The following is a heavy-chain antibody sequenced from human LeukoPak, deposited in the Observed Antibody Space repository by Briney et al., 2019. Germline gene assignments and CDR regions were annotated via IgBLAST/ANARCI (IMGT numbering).Heavy chain of an antibody. CDR2: FDPEDGET. V-gene: IGHV1-24*01. CDR1: GCTLTELS. J-gene: IGHJ4*02. Sequence: ASVKVSCKVSGCTLTELSMHWVRQAPGKGLEWMGGFDPEDGETIYAQKFQGRVTMTEDTSADTAYMELSSLRSEDTAVYYCATGWYYGSGSYYYWGQGTLVTVSS. D-gene: IGHD3-10*01. CDR3: ATGWYYGSGSYYY.